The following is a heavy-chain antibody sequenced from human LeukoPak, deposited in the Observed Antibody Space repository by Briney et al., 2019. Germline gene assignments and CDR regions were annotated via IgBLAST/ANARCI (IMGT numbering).Heavy chain of an antibody. CDR1: GGSISSGGYY. Sequence: SQTLSLTCTVSGGSISSGGYYWSWIRQHPGKGLEWIGYIYYSGSTYYNPSLKSRVTISVDTSKNQFSLKLSSVTAADTAVYYCARGLGNSDYYYYYYMDVWGKGTTVTVSS. V-gene: IGHV4-31*03. CDR2: IYYSGST. D-gene: IGHD4-23*01. J-gene: IGHJ6*03. CDR3: ARGLGNSDYYYYYYMDV.